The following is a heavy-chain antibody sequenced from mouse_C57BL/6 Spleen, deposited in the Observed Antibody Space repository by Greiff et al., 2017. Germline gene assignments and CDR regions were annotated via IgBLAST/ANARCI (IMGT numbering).Heavy chain of an antibody. Sequence: VQLQQSGAELVKPGASVKISCKASGYAFSSYWMNWVKQRPGKGLEWIGQIYPGDGDTNYNGKFKGKATLTADTSSSTAYMQLSSLTSEDSAVYFCARPYYYGKSYAMDYWGQGTSVTVS. CDR3: ARPYYYGKSYAMDY. CDR1: GYAFSSYW. CDR2: IYPGDGDT. J-gene: IGHJ4*01. V-gene: IGHV1-80*01. D-gene: IGHD2-1*01.